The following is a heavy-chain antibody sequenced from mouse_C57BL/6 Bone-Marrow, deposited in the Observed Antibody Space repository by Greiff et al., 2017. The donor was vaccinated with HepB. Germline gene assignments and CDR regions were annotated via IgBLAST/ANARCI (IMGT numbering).Heavy chain of an antibody. Sequence: EVKVVESGGGLVQSGRSLRLSCATSGFTFSDFYMEWVRQAPGKGLEWIAASRNKANDYTTEYSACVKGRFIFSRDTAQSILYLQMNALRAEDTAIYYCARDDGYYTFAYCGQGTLVTVSA. D-gene: IGHD2-3*01. J-gene: IGHJ3*01. CDR1: GFTFSDFY. CDR2: SRNKANDYTT. CDR3: ARDDGYYTFAY. V-gene: IGHV7-1*01.